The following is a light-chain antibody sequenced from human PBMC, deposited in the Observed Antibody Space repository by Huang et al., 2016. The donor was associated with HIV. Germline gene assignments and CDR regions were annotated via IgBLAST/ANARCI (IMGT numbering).Light chain of an antibody. Sequence: IQLTQSPYSLSASVGDRVTLTCRASQGISSYFAWYQQKTGKAPKLLIYAASTLQSGVPSRFSGSGSGTDFTLTISSLQPEDFATYYCQQLNSSFFGQGTRLEIK. V-gene: IGKV1-9*01. CDR1: QGISSY. CDR3: QQLNSSF. CDR2: AAS. J-gene: IGKJ5*01.